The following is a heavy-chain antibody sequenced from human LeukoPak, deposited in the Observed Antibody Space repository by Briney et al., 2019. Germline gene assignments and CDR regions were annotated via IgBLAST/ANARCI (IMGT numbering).Heavy chain of an antibody. Sequence: GGSLRLSCAASGFTFSSYAMSWVRQAPGKGPEWVSAISGSGGSTYYADSVKGRSTISRDNSKNTLYLQMNSLRAEDTAVYYCAKEGDYYGSGSQTINWGQGTLVTVSS. J-gene: IGHJ4*02. V-gene: IGHV3-23*01. CDR3: AKEGDYYGSGSQTIN. CDR2: ISGSGGST. D-gene: IGHD3-10*01. CDR1: GFTFSSYA.